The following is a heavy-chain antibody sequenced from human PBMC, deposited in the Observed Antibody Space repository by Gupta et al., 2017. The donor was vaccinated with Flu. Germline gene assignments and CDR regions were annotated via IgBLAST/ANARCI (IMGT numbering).Heavy chain of an antibody. V-gene: IGHV1-18*01. CDR3: ARSGTTFRFDAFDI. CDR2: ISAYNGNT. Sequence: SYGISWVRQAPGQGLEWMGWISAYNGNTNYAQKLQGRVTMTTDTSTSTAYMELRSLRSDDTAVYYCARSGTTFRFDAFDIWGQGTMVTVSS. D-gene: IGHD1-1*01. CDR1: SYG. J-gene: IGHJ3*02.